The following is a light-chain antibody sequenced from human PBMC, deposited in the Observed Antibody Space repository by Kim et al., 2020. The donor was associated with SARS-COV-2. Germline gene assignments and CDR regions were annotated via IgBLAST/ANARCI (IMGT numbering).Light chain of an antibody. CDR1: SGDVGGYNY. V-gene: IGLV2-11*01. J-gene: IGLJ2*01. CDR2: DVS. CDR3: CSYAGSYGVV. Sequence: GQSVTIACTGTSGDVGGYNYVSWYQRHPGKAPKLMIYDVSKRPSGVPDRFSGSKSGNTASLTISGLQAEDEADYYCCSYAGSYGVVFGGGTQLTVL.